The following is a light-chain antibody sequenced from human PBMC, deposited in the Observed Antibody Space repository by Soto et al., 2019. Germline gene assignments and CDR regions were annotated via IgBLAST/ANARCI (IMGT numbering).Light chain of an antibody. J-gene: IGKJ1*01. CDR3: QQRSNWR. V-gene: IGKV3-11*01. CDR1: QSVSSY. Sequence: DIVWTQSPATLSLSPGERATLSCRASQSVSSYLAWYQQKPGQAPRLLIYDASNRATGIPARFSGSGSGTDFTLTISRLEPEDFAVYYCQQRSNWRFGQGTKVDIK. CDR2: DAS.